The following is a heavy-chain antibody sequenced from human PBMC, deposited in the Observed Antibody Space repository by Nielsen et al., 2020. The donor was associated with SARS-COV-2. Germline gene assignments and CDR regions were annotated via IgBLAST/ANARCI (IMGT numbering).Heavy chain of an antibody. CDR3: ARDTSIPTFDI. D-gene: IGHD2-2*01. J-gene: IGHJ3*02. CDR2: IWYDGSNK. V-gene: IGHV3-33*01. Sequence: VRQAPGKGLEWVAVIWYDGSNKYYADSVKGRFTISRDNSKNTLYLQMNSLRAEDTAVYYCARDTSIPTFDIWGQGTMVTVSS.